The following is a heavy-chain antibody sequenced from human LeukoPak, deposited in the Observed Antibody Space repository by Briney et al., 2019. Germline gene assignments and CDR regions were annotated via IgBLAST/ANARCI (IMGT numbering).Heavy chain of an antibody. CDR3: AGFGVYYHMGV. J-gene: IGHJ6*02. CDR1: GGSISGYY. Sequence: SETLSPTCTVSGGSISGYYWTWVRQPPGKGLEWIGQIHYSGKADYNPSLRSRITISVDTSKNQMSLKLSPVTAADTAVYYCAGFGVYYHMGVWGQGTTVTVS. D-gene: IGHD3-16*01. V-gene: IGHV4-59*01. CDR2: IHYSGKA.